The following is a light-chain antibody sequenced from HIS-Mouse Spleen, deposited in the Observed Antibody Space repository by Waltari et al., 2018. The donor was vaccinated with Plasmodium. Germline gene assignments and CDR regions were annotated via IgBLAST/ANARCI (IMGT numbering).Light chain of an antibody. CDR2: GAS. CDR3: QQYNNWSFT. CDR1: QSVSSN. Sequence: EIGMTQSPATRSVSHGYRARGSCRASQSVSSNLAWYQQKPGQAPRLLIYGASTRATGIPARFSGSGSGTEFTLTISSLQSEDFAVYYCQQYNNWSFTFGPGTKVDIK. J-gene: IGKJ3*01. V-gene: IGKV3-15*01.